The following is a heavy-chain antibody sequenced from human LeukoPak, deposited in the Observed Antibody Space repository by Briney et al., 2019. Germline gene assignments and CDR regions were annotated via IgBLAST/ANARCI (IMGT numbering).Heavy chain of an antibody. Sequence: EASVKVSCKASGYTFTIYGISWVRQAPGQGLEWMGWINTYNGNTKYAQKLQGRVTMTTDTSTSTAYMELRRLRSDDTAVYYCASGVIFGVVTDYYMDVWGKGTTVIVSS. D-gene: IGHD3-3*01. V-gene: IGHV1-18*01. CDR1: GYTFTIYG. J-gene: IGHJ6*03. CDR2: INTYNGNT. CDR3: ASGVIFGVVTDYYMDV.